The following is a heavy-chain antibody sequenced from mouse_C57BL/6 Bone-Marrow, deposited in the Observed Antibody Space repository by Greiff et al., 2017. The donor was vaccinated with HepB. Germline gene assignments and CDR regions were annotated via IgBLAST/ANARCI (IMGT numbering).Heavy chain of an antibody. Sequence: QVQLQQSGAELVKPGASVKLSCKASGYTFTSYWMQWVKQRPGQGLEWIGEIDPSDSYTNYNQKFKGKATLTVDTSSSTAYMQLSSLTSEDSAVYYCARWEGCNWAYYFDYWGQGTTLTVSS. CDR3: ARWEGCNWAYYFDY. V-gene: IGHV1-50*01. J-gene: IGHJ2*01. D-gene: IGHD4-1*01. CDR1: GYTFTSYW. CDR2: IDPSDSYT.